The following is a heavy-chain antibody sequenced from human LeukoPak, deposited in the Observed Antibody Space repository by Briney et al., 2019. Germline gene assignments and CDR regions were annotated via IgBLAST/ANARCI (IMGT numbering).Heavy chain of an antibody. J-gene: IGHJ4*02. V-gene: IGHV3-11*01. CDR3: AREEYTYGYDY. CDR2: ISSSGSTI. CDR1: GFTFSGYY. Sequence: GGSLRLSCAASGFTFSGYYMSWMCQAPGKGLEWISYISSSGSTIYYADSVRGRFTISRDNAKNSLYLQMNSLRAEDTAVYYCAREEYTYGYDYWGQGTLVTVSS. D-gene: IGHD5-18*01.